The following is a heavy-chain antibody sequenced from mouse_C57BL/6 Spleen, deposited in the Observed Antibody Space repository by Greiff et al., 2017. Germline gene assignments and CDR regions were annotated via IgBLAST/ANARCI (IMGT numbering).Heavy chain of an antibody. CDR1: GFNIKDDY. CDR3: TTYSNSG. D-gene: IGHD2-5*01. V-gene: IGHV14-4*01. Sequence: EVQLQQSGAELVRPGASVKLSCTASGFNIKDDYMHWVKQRPEQGLEWIGWIDPENGDTEYASKFQGKATITADTSSNTAYLQLSSLTSEDTAVYYCTTYSNSGWGQGTTLTVSS. CDR2: IDPENGDT. J-gene: IGHJ2*01.